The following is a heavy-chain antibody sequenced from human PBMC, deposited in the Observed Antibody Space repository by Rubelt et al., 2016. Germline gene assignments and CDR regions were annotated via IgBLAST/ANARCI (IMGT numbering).Heavy chain of an antibody. CDR3: ARGLDNYGY. CDR1: GGSFSGYY. Sequence: QVQPQQWGAGLLKPSETLSLTCAVYGGSFSGYYWSWIRQPPGKGLEWIGEINHSGSTNYNPSLKSRFTISVDTSKNQCYLKLSSVTAADTAVYYCARGLDNYGYWGQGTLVTVSS. D-gene: IGHD3-16*01. V-gene: IGHV4-34*01. J-gene: IGHJ4*02. CDR2: INHSGST.